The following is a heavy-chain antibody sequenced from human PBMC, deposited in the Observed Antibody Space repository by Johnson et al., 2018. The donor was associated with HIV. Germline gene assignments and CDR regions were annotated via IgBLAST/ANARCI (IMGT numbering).Heavy chain of an antibody. CDR2: ISGSGSII. V-gene: IGHV3-11*04. Sequence: VQLVESGGGLVKPGGSLRVSCAASGFTFRDYHMSWIRQAPGKGVEWLSYISGSGSIIYYADSVKGRVTISRDNAKNSLYLQMNSLRAEDTAVYYCARDFTAGYCGVDCYAFDIWGQGTMVTVSS. CDR1: GFTFRDYH. D-gene: IGHD2-21*02. CDR3: ARDFTAGYCGVDCYAFDI. J-gene: IGHJ3*02.